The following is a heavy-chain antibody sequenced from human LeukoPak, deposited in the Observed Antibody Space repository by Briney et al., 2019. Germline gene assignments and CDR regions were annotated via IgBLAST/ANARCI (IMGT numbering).Heavy chain of an antibody. V-gene: IGHV3-23*01. Sequence: GGSLRLSCVASGFTFSTYTMNWIRQAPGKGLEWVSGSIGSGGSAFYADSVKGRFSISRDTSKNTLFLHMNNLRAEDTAVYYCAKDKHSSGWPFDYWGQETLVTVSS. CDR2: SIGSGGSA. CDR3: AKDKHSSGWPFDY. CDR1: GFTFSTYT. J-gene: IGHJ4*02. D-gene: IGHD6-19*01.